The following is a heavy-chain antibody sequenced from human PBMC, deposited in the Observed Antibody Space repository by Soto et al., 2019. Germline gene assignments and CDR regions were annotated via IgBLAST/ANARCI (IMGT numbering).Heavy chain of an antibody. CDR1: GGTFSSYT. CDR3: ARFRRSYGMDV. Sequence: SVKVSCKASGGTFSSYTMCWVRQAPRQGLEWMGRIIPILGIPNYAQKFQGRVTITADKSTSTAYMELGSLRSEDTAVYYCARFRRSYGMDVWGQGTTVTVSS. CDR2: IIPILGIP. V-gene: IGHV1-69*02. J-gene: IGHJ6*02. D-gene: IGHD3-10*01.